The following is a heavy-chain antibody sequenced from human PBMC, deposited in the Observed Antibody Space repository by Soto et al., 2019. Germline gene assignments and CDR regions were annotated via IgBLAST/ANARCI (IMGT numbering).Heavy chain of an antibody. J-gene: IGHJ5*02. CDR1: GFTFRSHR. CDR2: IDTDGGGT. CDR3: AKVFDL. Sequence: PGGSLRLSCAASGFTFRSHRIHWVRQAPGKGLEWVSRIDTDGGGTGYADSVKGRFTISTDNAKNTVYLQMNGLRAEDTAVYYCAKVFDLWGQGA. V-gene: IGHV3-74*01.